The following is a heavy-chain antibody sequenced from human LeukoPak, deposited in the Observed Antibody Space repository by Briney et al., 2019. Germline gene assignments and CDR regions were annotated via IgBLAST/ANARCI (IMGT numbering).Heavy chain of an antibody. J-gene: IGHJ6*02. CDR1: GFTFSSYE. D-gene: IGHD3-9*01. CDR3: ARAYYDILTGYLGSMDV. Sequence: GGSLRLSCAASGFTFSSYEMNWVRQAPGKGLEWVSYISSSGSTIYYADSVKGRFTISRDNAKNSLYLQMNSLRAEDTAVYYCARAYYDILTGYLGSMDVWGQGTRVSVSS. V-gene: IGHV3-48*03. CDR2: ISSSGSTI.